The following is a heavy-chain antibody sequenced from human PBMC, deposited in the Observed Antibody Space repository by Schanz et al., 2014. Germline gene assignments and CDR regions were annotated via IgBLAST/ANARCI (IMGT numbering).Heavy chain of an antibody. Sequence: QVQLVQSGSELKKPGASVKVSCKASGYTFTNYAINWVRQAPGQGLEWMGWINTNTGNPTYAQAFTGRFLFSLDTSVNTAYLQISSLEADDTAVYYCARDGHSSDQGEFDYWGQGTLVTVSS. CDR3: ARDGHSSDQGEFDY. J-gene: IGHJ4*02. D-gene: IGHD6-19*01. CDR2: INTNTGNP. CDR1: GYTFTNYA. V-gene: IGHV7-4-1*02.